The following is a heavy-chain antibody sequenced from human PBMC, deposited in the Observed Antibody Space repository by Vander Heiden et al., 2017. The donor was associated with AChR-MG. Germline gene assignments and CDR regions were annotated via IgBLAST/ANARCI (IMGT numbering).Heavy chain of an antibody. V-gene: IGHV3-9*01. D-gene: IGHD6-13*01. CDR2: ISWNSGSI. CDR3: AKDISGYWDAFDI. CDR1: GFTFEDYA. J-gene: IGHJ3*02. Sequence: LQLVQSAGGLGQPGRSLSSSGAASGFTFEDYAMHWVRQAPGKGLEWVSGISWNSGSIGYADSVKGRFTISRDNAKNSLYLQMNSLRAEDTALYYCAKDISGYWDAFDIWGQGTMVTVSS.